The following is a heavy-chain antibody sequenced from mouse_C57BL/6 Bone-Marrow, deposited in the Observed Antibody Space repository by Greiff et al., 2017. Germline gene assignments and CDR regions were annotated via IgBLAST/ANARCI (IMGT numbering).Heavy chain of an antibody. CDR2: ISDGGSYT. V-gene: IGHV5-4*03. J-gene: IGHJ4*01. CDR3: ARTGHYYYGMDY. Sequence: EVMLVESGGGLVKPGGSLKLSCAASGFTFSSYAMSWVRQTPEKRLEWVATISDGGSYTYYPDNVKGRFTISRDNAKNNLYLQMSHLKSEDKDMYDCARTGHYYYGMDYWGQGTLVTVSS. CDR1: GFTFSSYA.